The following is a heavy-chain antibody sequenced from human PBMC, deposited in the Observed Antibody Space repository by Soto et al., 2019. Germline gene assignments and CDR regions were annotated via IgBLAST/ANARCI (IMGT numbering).Heavy chain of an antibody. V-gene: IGHV4-39*01. D-gene: IGHD3-3*01. Sequence: SETLSLTCTVSGASISSGYYYWGWIRQPPGKGLEWLGSVYYSGSTYDNPSLKSRVTISVDTSKNQFSLKLSSVTAADTAIYFCARRMGRQLDDFSYWGQGFLVPVSS. CDR2: VYYSGST. J-gene: IGHJ4*02. CDR1: GASISSGYYY. CDR3: ARRMGRQLDDFSY.